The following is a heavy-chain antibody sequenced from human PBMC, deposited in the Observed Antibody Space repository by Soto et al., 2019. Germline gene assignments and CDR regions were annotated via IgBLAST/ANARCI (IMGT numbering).Heavy chain of an antibody. CDR1: GGTFSSYA. V-gene: IGHV1-69*13. D-gene: IGHD6-6*01. CDR3: ARGAARMGGYYYYYGMDV. J-gene: IGHJ6*02. CDR2: IIPIFGTA. Sequence: SVKVSCKASGGTFSSYAISWVRQAPGQGLEWMGGIIPIFGTANYAQKFQGRVTITADESTSTAYMELSSLRSEDTAVYYCARGAARMGGYYYYYGMDVWGQGTTVTVSS.